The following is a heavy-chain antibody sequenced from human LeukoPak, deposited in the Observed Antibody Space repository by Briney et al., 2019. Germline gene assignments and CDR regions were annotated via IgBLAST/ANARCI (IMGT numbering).Heavy chain of an antibody. CDR1: GFTFSTYS. CDR2: ISTSSGTI. CDR3: ARDRGYCSGGSCYTYYFDY. J-gene: IGHJ4*02. D-gene: IGHD2-15*01. Sequence: GGSLRLSCAASGFTFSTYSMNWVRQAPGKGLEWVSYISTSSGTIYYVDSVKGRFTISRDNAKNSLYLRMNSLRDEDTAVYYCARDRGYCSGGSCYTYYFDYWGQGTLVTVSS. V-gene: IGHV3-48*02.